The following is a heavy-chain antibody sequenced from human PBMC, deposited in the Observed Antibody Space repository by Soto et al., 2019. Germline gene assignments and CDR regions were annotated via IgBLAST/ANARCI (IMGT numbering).Heavy chain of an antibody. J-gene: IGHJ6*02. D-gene: IGHD5-12*01. Sequence: GGSLRLSCAASGFTVSSNYMSWVRQAPGKGLEWVSVIYSGGSTYYADSVKGRFTISRDNSKNTLYLQMNSLRAEDTAVYYCTRDHGYGYGMDVWGQGTTVTVSS. CDR2: IYSGGST. V-gene: IGHV3-66*01. CDR3: TRDHGYGYGMDV. CDR1: GFTVSSNY.